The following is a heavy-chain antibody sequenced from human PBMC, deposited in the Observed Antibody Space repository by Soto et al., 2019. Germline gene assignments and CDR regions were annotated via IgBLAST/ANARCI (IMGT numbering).Heavy chain of an antibody. V-gene: IGHV1-2*02. CDR3: AKEDGDGYNY. CDR1: GFIFTGYY. Sequence: QVQLVQSGAEVKKFGASVKVSCRPYGFIFTGYYIHWMRQAPGQGLEWMGWLNPKTGATKYAQKFQGRVTMTRDTSISTAYMELTRLTSDDTALYYCAKEDGDGYNYWGQGTLVTVSS. CDR2: LNPKTGAT. D-gene: IGHD3-22*01. J-gene: IGHJ4*02.